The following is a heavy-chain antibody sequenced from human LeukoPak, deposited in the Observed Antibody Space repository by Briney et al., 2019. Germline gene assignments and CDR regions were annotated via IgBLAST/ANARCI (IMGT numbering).Heavy chain of an antibody. J-gene: IGHJ6*02. CDR1: DFSFTSYG. CDR3: ARDLTSNVAVTEYHYYAMDV. V-gene: IGHV1-18*01. CDR2: ISAYNGST. Sequence: GASVKVSCKASDFSFTSYGMSWVRQAPGHGLEWMGWISAYNGSTKYAQKLQGRVTMTTDTSTGTAYMELRSLRPDDTAVYYCARDLTSNVAVTEYHYYAMDVWGQGTTVTVSS. D-gene: IGHD6-19*01.